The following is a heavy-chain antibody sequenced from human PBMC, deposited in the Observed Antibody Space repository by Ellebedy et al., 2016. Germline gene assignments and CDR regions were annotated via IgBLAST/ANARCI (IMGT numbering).Heavy chain of an antibody. D-gene: IGHD3-22*01. J-gene: IGHJ3*02. V-gene: IGHV3-7*03. CDR2: IKQDGSEK. Sequence: GGSLRLSCAASGFTFSSYWMSWVRQAPGKGLEWVANIKQDGSEKYYVDSVKGRFTISRDNAKNSLYLQMNSLRAEDTAVYYCARPATMIVVVTPGAFDIWGQGTMVTVSS. CDR3: ARPATMIVVVTPGAFDI. CDR1: GFTFSSYW.